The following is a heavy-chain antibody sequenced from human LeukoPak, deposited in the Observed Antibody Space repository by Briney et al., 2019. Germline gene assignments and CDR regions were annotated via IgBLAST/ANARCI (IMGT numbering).Heavy chain of an antibody. CDR3: VQDWAWGAFGY. CDR1: GFTFSTYG. J-gene: IGHJ4*02. Sequence: GGSLRLSCAASGFTFSTYGMNWVRQAPGKGLEWVSGITPDAGRTYYADSVKGRFTIYRDNSKNTVYLQMNSLGAEDTAVYYCVQDWAWGAFGYWGQGTLVTVSS. CDR2: ITPDAGRT. V-gene: IGHV3-23*01. D-gene: IGHD7-27*01.